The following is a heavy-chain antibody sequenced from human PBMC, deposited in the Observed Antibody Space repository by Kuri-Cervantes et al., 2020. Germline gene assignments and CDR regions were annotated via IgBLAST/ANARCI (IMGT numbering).Heavy chain of an antibody. D-gene: IGHD2-2*01. CDR3: ARDKVVVVPAAIAVEDYYYYYGMDV. CDR1: GFTFSSYG. V-gene: IGHV3-30*03. J-gene: IGHJ6*02. Sequence: GGSLRLSCAASGFTFSSYGMNWVRQAPGKGMEWVAVISYDGSNKYYAHTVKGRFTISRDNSKNTLYLQMNSLRAEDTAVYYCARDKVVVVPAAIAVEDYYYYYGMDVWGQGTTVTVSS. CDR2: ISYDGSNK.